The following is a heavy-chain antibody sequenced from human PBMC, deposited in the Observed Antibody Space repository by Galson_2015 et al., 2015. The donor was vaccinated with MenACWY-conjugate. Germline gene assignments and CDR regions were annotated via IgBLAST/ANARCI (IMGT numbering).Heavy chain of an antibody. Sequence: SLRLSCAASGFTFSSYWMHWVRQAPGKGLVWVSRINSDGSSTSYADSVKGQFTISRDNAKNTLYLQMHSLRAEDTAVYYCAQYGSSSSCYAGKGAWGQGTLVTVSS. D-gene: IGHD2-2*01. CDR2: INSDGSST. CDR1: GFTFSSYW. V-gene: IGHV3-74*01. CDR3: AQYGSSSSCYAGKGA. J-gene: IGHJ5*02.